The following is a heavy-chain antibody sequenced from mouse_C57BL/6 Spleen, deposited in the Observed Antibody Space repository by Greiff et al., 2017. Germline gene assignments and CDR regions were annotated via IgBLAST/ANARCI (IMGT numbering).Heavy chain of an antibody. J-gene: IGHJ4*01. Sequence: VQLQQSGPELVKPGASVKIPCKASGYTFTDYNMNWVKQSNGKSLEWIGDINPNNGGTIYNQKFKGKATLTVDKSSSTAYMELRSLTSEDTAVYYCARDNYDYDYYAMDYWGQGTSVTVSS. D-gene: IGHD2-4*01. V-gene: IGHV1-18*01. CDR1: GYTFTDYN. CDR3: ARDNYDYDYYAMDY. CDR2: INPNNGGT.